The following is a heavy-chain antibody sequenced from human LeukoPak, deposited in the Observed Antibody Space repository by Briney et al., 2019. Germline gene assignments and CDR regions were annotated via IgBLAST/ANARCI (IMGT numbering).Heavy chain of an antibody. V-gene: IGHV4-38-2*01. CDR3: ARRTGNWQVNWFDP. Sequence: SETLSLTCATSTSSSSATYYWAWIRQPPGNGLEYIGSLYTNGNIYYNPSLKSRLIITMDTSTNQFSLKVTSMTAADMGIYYCARRTGNWQVNWFDPWGQGTLVTVSS. CDR1: TSSSSATYY. D-gene: IGHD1-1*01. CDR2: LYTNGNI. J-gene: IGHJ5*02.